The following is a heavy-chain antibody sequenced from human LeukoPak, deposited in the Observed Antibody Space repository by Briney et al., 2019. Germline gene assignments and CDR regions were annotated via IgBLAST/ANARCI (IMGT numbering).Heavy chain of an antibody. V-gene: IGHV3-30-3*01. CDR2: ISYDGSNK. J-gene: IGHJ4*02. Sequence: PGRSLRLSCAASGFTFSSYAMHWVRQAPGKGLEWVAVISYDGSNKYYADSVKGRFTISRDNSKNTLYLQMNSLRAEDTAVYYCARSGPSRYSGYGDFDYWGQGTLVTVSS. CDR1: GFTFSSYA. D-gene: IGHD5-12*01. CDR3: ARSGPSRYSGYGDFDY.